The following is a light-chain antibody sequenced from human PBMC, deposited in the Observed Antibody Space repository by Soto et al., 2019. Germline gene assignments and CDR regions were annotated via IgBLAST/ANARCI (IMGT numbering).Light chain of an antibody. Sequence: GGRVTITCRASQNINRWLAWYQQKPGEGPKLLITDASSLKSGVPSRFSGSGSETDFTLTISSLEPEDFAVYYCQQRSNWPITFGQGTRLEI. V-gene: IGKV1-5*01. J-gene: IGKJ5*01. CDR2: DAS. CDR1: QNINRW. CDR3: QQRSNWPIT.